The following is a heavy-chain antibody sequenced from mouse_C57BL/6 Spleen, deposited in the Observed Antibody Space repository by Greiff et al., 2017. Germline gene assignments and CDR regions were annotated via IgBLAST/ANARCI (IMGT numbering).Heavy chain of an antibody. Sequence: EVQLQQSGTVLARPGASVKMSCKTSGYTFTSYWMHWVKQRPGQGLEWIGAIYPGNSDTSYNQKFKGKAKLTAVTSASTAYMELSSLTNEDSAVYYCTREDYYGSSPLGAMDYWGQGTSVTVSS. CDR1: GYTFTSYW. CDR3: TREDYYGSSPLGAMDY. V-gene: IGHV1-5*01. CDR2: IYPGNSDT. D-gene: IGHD1-1*01. J-gene: IGHJ4*01.